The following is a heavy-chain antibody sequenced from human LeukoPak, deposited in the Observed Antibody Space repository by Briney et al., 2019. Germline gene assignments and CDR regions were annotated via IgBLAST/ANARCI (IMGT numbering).Heavy chain of an antibody. CDR3: AKGRRMREYYLLGRGGYFDY. J-gene: IGHJ4*02. CDR2: ITATGATS. Sequence: GGSLRLSXXXXXXDYGSYAISWVRQAPGKWRGWGSFITATGATSYFPYSVKGRFPISRDNSRNTLSLQMSSLRAEDTAVYYCAKGRRMREYYLLGRGGYFDYWGQGTPVTVSS. D-gene: IGHD2/OR15-2a*01. V-gene: IGHV3-23*01. CDR1: XXDYGSYA.